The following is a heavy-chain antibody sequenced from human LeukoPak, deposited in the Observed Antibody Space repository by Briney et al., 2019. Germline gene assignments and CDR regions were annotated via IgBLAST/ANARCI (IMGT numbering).Heavy chain of an antibody. Sequence: GGSLRLSCGASGFTFSSYSMNWVRQAPGKGVEWVSYISSSSSTIYYADSVKGRFTISRDNAKNSLDLQMNSLRDEDTAVYYCARDHTFDIWGQGTMVTVSS. CDR2: ISSSSSTI. CDR1: GFTFSSYS. CDR3: ARDHTFDI. V-gene: IGHV3-48*02. J-gene: IGHJ3*02.